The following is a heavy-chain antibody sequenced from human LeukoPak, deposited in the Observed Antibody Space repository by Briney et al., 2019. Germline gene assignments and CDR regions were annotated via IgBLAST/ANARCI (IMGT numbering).Heavy chain of an antibody. D-gene: IGHD1-26*01. CDR1: GFTFSDYW. J-gene: IGHJ4*02. CDR2: IKQDGSVQ. CDR3: ARKGSCDY. Sequence: GGSLRLSCAASGFTFSDYWMSWVRQAPGKGLEWMVNIKQDGSVQYYVDSVKGRFTISRDNAKNSLYLQMNSLRAEGTAVYYCARKGSCDYWGQGTLVTVSS. V-gene: IGHV3-7*01.